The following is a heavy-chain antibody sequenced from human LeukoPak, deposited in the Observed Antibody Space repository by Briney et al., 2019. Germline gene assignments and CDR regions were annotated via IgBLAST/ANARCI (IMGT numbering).Heavy chain of an antibody. D-gene: IGHD6-13*01. CDR1: DFSFDKFR. CDR3: VSQEVVPH. V-gene: IGHV3-7*01. CDR2: VKHDGSVE. Sequence: GGPMSSSCAASDFSFDKFRMSWVRQAPGKGLEWVANVKHDGSVEQYVDSAKGRFTISRDNAKNSVYLQMDSLRAEDTAVYYCVSQEVVPHWGQGTLVTVSS. J-gene: IGHJ4*02.